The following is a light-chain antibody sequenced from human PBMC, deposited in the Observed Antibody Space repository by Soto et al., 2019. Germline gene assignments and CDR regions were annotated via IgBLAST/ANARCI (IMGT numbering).Light chain of an antibody. CDR1: QSVGRDY. Sequence: PGEGVTLSCRSSQSVGRDYLAWFQHKPGQAPRLLVHHASTRATGVPDRFSGSGSGTDFTFTVSRLEPEDFAIYYCHQYASEPLTFGGGTKVDIK. CDR3: HQYASEPLT. CDR2: HAS. J-gene: IGKJ4*01. V-gene: IGKV3-20*01.